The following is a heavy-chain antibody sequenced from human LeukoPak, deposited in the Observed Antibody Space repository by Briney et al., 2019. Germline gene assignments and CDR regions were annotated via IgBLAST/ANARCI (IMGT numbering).Heavy chain of an antibody. Sequence: GGSLRLSCAASGFPLSSYSINWFRQAPGKGLEWVAYISASGSNIYYVASVKGRFTVSRHNPRSSLIPQMSSPRAQDTAVYYCARVKGSYFDYWGEGALVTVSS. D-gene: IGHD2-15*01. CDR3: ARVKGSYFDY. CDR2: ISASGSNI. V-gene: IGHV3-48*01. CDR1: GFPLSSYS. J-gene: IGHJ4*02.